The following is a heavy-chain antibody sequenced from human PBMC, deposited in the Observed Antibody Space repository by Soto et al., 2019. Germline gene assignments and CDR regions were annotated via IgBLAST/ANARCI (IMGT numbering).Heavy chain of an antibody. CDR2: FDPEDGET. Sequence: ASVKVSCKVSGYTLTELSMHWVRQAPGKGLEWMGGFDPEDGETIYAQKFQGRVTMTEDTSTDTAYMELSSLRSEDTAVYYCATTVETEEWGLLRYYYYGMDVWGQGTTVTVSS. CDR3: ATTVETEEWGLLRYYYYGMDV. J-gene: IGHJ6*02. CDR1: GYTLTELS. V-gene: IGHV1-24*01. D-gene: IGHD1-26*01.